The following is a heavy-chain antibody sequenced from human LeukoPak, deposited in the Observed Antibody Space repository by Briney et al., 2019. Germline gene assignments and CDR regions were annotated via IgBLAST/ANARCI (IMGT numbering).Heavy chain of an antibody. Sequence: ASVKVSCKASGYTFSSYGINWVRQAPGQGLEWMGWISVINSGNTRYAQNFRGRLTMTTDTSTTTAYMELRSLRSDDTAVYYCSRGFPFCGADCFSGVFDIWGQGTMVTVS. CDR3: SRGFPFCGADCFSGVFDI. J-gene: IGHJ3*02. CDR2: ISVINSGNT. CDR1: GYTFSSYG. V-gene: IGHV1-18*01. D-gene: IGHD2-21*02.